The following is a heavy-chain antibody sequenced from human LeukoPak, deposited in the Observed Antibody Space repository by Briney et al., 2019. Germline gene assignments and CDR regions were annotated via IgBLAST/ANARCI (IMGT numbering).Heavy chain of an antibody. D-gene: IGHD3-10*01. V-gene: IGHV4-59*08. J-gene: IGHJ4*02. CDR2: SHDSGES. CDR1: GGSISYYY. Sequence: SETLSPTCSVSGGSISYYYWSWIRQPPGKGLEWIGYSHDSGESNYNPSLQSRVIISRDTSKNQFSLNLMSVTAADTAVYYCAASSHSGSYRAYWGQGTPVTVSS. CDR3: AASSHSGSYRAY.